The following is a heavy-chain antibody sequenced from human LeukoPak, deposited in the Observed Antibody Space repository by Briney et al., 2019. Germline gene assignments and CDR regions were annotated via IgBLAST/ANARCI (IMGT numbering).Heavy chain of an antibody. CDR1: GYTFTSYD. CDR2: MNPNSGNT. CDR3: ARGPYYYDSSGYYHDY. J-gene: IGHJ4*02. V-gene: IGHV1-8*01. D-gene: IGHD3-22*01. Sequence: GASVKVSCKASGYTFTSYDINWVRQATGQRLEWMGCMNPNSGNTGYAQTFQGRVTMTRNTSISTAYMELSSLRSEDTAVYYCARGPYYYDSSGYYHDYWGQGTLVTVSS.